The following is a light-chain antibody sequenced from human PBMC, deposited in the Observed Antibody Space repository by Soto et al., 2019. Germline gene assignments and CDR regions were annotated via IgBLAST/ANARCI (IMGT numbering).Light chain of an antibody. Sequence: QSALTQPASVSGSPGQSITISCTGTSSDVGSYNLVSWYQQHPGKAPKLMIYEGSKRPSGVSKRFSGSKSGITASLTISGLQAEDEADYYCCSYAGSSTWVFGGGTKLTVL. J-gene: IGLJ3*02. CDR1: SSDVGSYNL. CDR3: CSYAGSSTWV. V-gene: IGLV2-23*01. CDR2: EGS.